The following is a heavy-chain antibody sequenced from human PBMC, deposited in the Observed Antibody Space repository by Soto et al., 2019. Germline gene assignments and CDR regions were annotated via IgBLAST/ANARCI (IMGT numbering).Heavy chain of an antibody. Sequence: PGESLKISCKGSGYSFTSYWISWVRQMPGKGLEWMGRIDPSDSHTNYSPSFQGHVTISADKSISTAYLQWSSLKASDTAMYYCARPDMTTVTNYYYYGMDVWGQGTTVTVSS. CDR1: GYSFTSYW. D-gene: IGHD4-4*01. CDR2: IDPSDSHT. CDR3: ARPDMTTVTNYYYYGMDV. J-gene: IGHJ6*02. V-gene: IGHV5-10-1*01.